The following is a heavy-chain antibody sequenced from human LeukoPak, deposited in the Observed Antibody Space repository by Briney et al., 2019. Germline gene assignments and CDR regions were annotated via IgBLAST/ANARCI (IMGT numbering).Heavy chain of an antibody. J-gene: IGHJ4*02. Sequence: PGRSLRLSCAASGFTFDDYAMHWVRQAPGKGLEWVSGISWNSGSIGYADSVKGRFTISRDNAKNSLYLQMNSLRAEDTALYYCAKGAVAGTGFDYWGKGTLVTVSS. CDR3: AKGAVAGTGFDY. D-gene: IGHD6-19*01. CDR1: GFTFDDYA. V-gene: IGHV3-9*01. CDR2: ISWNSGSI.